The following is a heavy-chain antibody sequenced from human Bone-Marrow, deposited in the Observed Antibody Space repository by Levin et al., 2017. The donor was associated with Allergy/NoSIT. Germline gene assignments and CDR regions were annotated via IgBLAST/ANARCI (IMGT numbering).Heavy chain of an antibody. CDR3: AKGAGWVAGAVALI. D-gene: IGHD6-19*01. V-gene: IGHV3-23*01. J-gene: IGHJ4*02. CDR2: ISGSGTST. CDR1: GFTFSSYA. Sequence: GGSLRLSCAASGFTFSSYAMSWVRQAPGKGLDWVSAISGSGTSTYYADSVKGRFTISRDNSMTTLYLQMNSLRAEDTAVYYCAKGAGWVAGAVALIWGQGALVTVSS.